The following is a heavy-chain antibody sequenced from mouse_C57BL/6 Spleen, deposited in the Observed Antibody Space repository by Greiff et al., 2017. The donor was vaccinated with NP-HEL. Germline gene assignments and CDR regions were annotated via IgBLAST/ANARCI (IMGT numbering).Heavy chain of an antibody. CDR1: GFTFRDYY. D-gene: IGHD1-1*01. CDR3: ARQDYGSSYVAMDY. V-gene: IGHV5-12*01. Sequence: EVKLVESGGGLVQPGGSLKLSCAASGFTFRDYYMYWVRQTPEKRLEWVAYISNGGGSTYYPDTVKGRFTISRDNAKNTLYLQMSRLKSEDTAMYYCARQDYGSSYVAMDYWGQGTSVTVSS. CDR2: ISNGGGST. J-gene: IGHJ4*01.